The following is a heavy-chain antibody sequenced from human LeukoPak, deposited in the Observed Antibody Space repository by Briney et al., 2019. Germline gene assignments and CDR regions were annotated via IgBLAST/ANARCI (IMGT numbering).Heavy chain of an antibody. CDR3: ARLSYDILTGYYSH. Sequence: SETLSLTCTVSGGSISSSSYYWGWIRPPPGKGLEWIGSIYYSGSTYYNPSLKSRVTISVETSKNQFSLKLSSVTAADTAVYYCARLSYDILTGYYSHWGQGTLVTVSS. CDR1: GGSISSSSYY. V-gene: IGHV4-39*01. D-gene: IGHD3-9*01. CDR2: IYYSGST. J-gene: IGHJ4*02.